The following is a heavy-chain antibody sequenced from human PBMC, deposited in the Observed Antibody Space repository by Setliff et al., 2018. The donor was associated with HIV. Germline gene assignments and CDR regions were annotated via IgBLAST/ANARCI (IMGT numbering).Heavy chain of an antibody. D-gene: IGHD2-2*01. J-gene: IGHJ6*02. V-gene: IGHV1-2*04. CDR1: GYTFTGYY. Sequence: ASVKVSCKASGYTFTGYYMHWVRQAPGQGLEWMGWLNPNSGGTNYAQKFQGWVTMTRDTSISTAYMELSRLRSDGTAVYYCAIDWVVVVPAATTRYYYGMDVWGQGTTVTVS. CDR3: AIDWVVVVPAATTRYYYGMDV. CDR2: LNPNSGGT.